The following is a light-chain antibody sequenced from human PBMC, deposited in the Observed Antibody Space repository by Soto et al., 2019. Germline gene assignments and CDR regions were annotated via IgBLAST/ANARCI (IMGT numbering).Light chain of an antibody. V-gene: IGLV1-44*01. CDR2: SNN. CDR3: AAWDASLNGPV. CDR1: SSNIGSNT. Sequence: QSVLTQPPSASGTPGQRVTISCSGSSSNIGSNTVNWYQQLQGTAPKHLIYSNNQRPSGVPDRFSGSKSGTSASLAISGLQSEDEADYYCAAWDASLNGPVFGGGTKVTVL. J-gene: IGLJ3*02.